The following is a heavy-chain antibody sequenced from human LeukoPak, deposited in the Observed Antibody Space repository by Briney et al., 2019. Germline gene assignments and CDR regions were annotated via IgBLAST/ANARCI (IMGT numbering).Heavy chain of an antibody. J-gene: IGHJ4*02. CDR2: IYYSGST. V-gene: IGHV4-39*07. CDR3: ARAGGYSYVETAFDY. Sequence: SETLSLTCTVSGGSLSSSSYYWGWVRQPPGTGLGWLGSIYYSGSTYYNPSLKSRVTISVDTSKNQFSLKLSSVTAADTAVYYCARAGGYSYVETAFDYWGQGTLVTVSS. D-gene: IGHD5-18*01. CDR1: GGSLSSSSYY.